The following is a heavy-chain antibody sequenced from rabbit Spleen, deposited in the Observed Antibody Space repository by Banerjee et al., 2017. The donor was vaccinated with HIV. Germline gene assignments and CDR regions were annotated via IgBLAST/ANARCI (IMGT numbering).Heavy chain of an antibody. CDR3: ARDLDGVIGWNFGW. Sequence: QEQLVESGGDLVKPGTSLTLTCTATGFSFSSSYYMCWVRQAPGKGLECIACIYAGSSGSTYYANWAKGRFTISKTSSTTMTLQMTSLTAADTATYFCARDLDGVIGWNFGWWGQGTLVTVS. CDR1: GFSFSSSYY. D-gene: IGHD1-1*01. J-gene: IGHJ4*01. CDR2: IYAGSSGST. V-gene: IGHV1S45*01.